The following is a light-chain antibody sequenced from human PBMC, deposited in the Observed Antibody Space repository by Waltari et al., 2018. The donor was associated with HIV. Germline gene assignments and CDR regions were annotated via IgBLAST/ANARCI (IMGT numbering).Light chain of an antibody. CDR2: GAS. J-gene: IGKJ1*01. CDR1: QSVSSN. CDR3: QQYNNWPPRT. Sequence: EIVMTQSPATLSVSPGDRATVSCRASQSVSSNLAWYQQKPGQAPRLLIYGASTRATGIPARFSGSGSGTEFTLTISSLQSEDFAVYYCQQYNNWPPRTFGQGTKVEIK. V-gene: IGKV3-15*01.